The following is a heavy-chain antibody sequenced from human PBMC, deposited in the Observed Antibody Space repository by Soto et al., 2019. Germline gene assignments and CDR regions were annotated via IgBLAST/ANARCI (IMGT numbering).Heavy chain of an antibody. CDR1: GDSISSFY. Sequence: SETLSLTCTVSGDSISSFYCSWVRQPPWKGLEWIGYIYYSGSTSYNPSLESRVTISVDTSENQFSLKLSSVTAADTAVYYCARLRRMTAITVSYYFDYWVQGTLVTVCS. CDR2: IYYSGST. CDR3: ARLRRMTAITVSYYFDY. D-gene: IGHD4-4*01. V-gene: IGHV4-59*01. J-gene: IGHJ4*02.